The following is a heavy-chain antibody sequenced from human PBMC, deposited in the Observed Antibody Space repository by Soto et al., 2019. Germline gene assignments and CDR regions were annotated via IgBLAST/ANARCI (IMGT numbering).Heavy chain of an antibody. V-gene: IGHV4-34*01. Sequence: QVQLQQWGAGLLKPSETLSLTCAVYGGSFSGYYWSWIRQPPGKGLEWIGEINHSGSINYNPSLKRRVTISGDTSKNQVSLKVRSVTAADTAVYYCARWSKPYYYYYSMDVWGQGTTVTVSS. CDR3: ARWSKPYYYYYSMDV. CDR1: GGSFSGYY. CDR2: INHSGSI. J-gene: IGHJ6*02.